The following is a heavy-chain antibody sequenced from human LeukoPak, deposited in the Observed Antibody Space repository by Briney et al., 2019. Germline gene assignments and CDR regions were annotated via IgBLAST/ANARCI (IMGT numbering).Heavy chain of an antibody. V-gene: IGHV1-2*02. CDR3: ARGSYYYGSGSLTLDY. Sequence: GASVKVSCKASEYTFTGYYIHWVRQAPGQGLEWMGWINPSSGGAKYAQKFQGRITMTRDTSINTAYMELSRLRSDDTAVYYCARGSYYYGSGSLTLDYWGQGTLVTVSS. CDR2: INPSSGGA. J-gene: IGHJ4*02. D-gene: IGHD3-10*01. CDR1: EYTFTGYY.